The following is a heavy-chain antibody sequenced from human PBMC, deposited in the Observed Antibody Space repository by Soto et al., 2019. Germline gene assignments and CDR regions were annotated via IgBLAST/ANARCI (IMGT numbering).Heavy chain of an antibody. V-gene: IGHV3-23*01. J-gene: IGHJ4*02. CDR2: VSGSSGNT. CDR3: ARWNGYGDS. D-gene: IGHD1-1*01. CDR1: GFSISTYG. Sequence: EVQLLESGGGLAQPGWSLRLSCAASGFSISTYGVTWVRQAPGKGLEWVSGVSGSSGNTYYADSVKGRFTISRDNSKNTVYLQMNSLRAEDTAVYYGARWNGYGDSWGQGTLVTVSS.